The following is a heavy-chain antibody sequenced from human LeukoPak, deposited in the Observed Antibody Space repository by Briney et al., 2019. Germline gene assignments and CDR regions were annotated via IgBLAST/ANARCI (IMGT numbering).Heavy chain of an antibody. Sequence: QTGGSLRLSCAASGFTFSSYAMHWVRQAPGKGLEWVAVISYDGSNKYYADSVKGRFTISRDNSKNTLYLQMNSLRAEDTAVYYCARGQYALDYWGQGTLVTVSS. CDR2: ISYDGSNK. CDR3: ARGQYALDY. CDR1: GFTFSSYA. V-gene: IGHV3-30*04. D-gene: IGHD2-8*01. J-gene: IGHJ4*02.